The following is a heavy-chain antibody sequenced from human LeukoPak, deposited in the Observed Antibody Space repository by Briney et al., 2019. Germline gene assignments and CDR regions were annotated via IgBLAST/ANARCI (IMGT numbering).Heavy chain of an antibody. CDR1: GFTFDDYA. CDR2: VSWNSGSI. V-gene: IGHV3-9*01. J-gene: IGHJ3*02. D-gene: IGHD3-10*01. Sequence: GGSLRLSCAASGFTFDDYAMHWVRQAPWKGLEWVSGVSWNSGSIGCADSVKGRFTISRDNAKNSLYLQMNSLRAEDTALYYCAKDITSMVRGVITAFDIWGQGTMVTVSS. CDR3: AKDITSMVRGVITAFDI.